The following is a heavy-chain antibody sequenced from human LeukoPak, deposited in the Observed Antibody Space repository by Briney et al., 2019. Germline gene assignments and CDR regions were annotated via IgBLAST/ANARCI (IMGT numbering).Heavy chain of an antibody. CDR1: GYTFTGYY. CDR2: INPNSGGT. Sequence: ASVKVSCKASGYTFTGYYMHWVRQAPGQGLEWMGWINPNSGGTNYAQKFQGRVTMTRDTSISTAYMELSSLRSEDTAVYYCAIMITFGGESDYWGQGTLVTVSS. V-gene: IGHV1-2*02. J-gene: IGHJ4*02. CDR3: AIMITFGGESDY. D-gene: IGHD3-16*01.